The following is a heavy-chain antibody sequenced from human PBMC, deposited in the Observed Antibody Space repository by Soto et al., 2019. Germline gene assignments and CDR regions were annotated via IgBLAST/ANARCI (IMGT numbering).Heavy chain of an antibody. D-gene: IGHD2-2*03. V-gene: IGHV4-59*11. CDR1: GDSIKTHY. CDR3: ASGWMAAFDT. Sequence: LSLTCNVTGDSIKTHYWSWIRQPPGKGLEWIGYIYYSGSTLYNPSLKRRVTISVDTAKNQFSLRLNSLTAADTAVYYCASGWMAAFDTWGQGTLVTVSS. J-gene: IGHJ5*02. CDR2: IYYSGST.